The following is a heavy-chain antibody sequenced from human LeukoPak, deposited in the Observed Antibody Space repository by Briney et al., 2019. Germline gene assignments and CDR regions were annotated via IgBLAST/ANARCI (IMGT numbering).Heavy chain of an antibody. Sequence: ASVKVSCKASGYTFTSYDINWVRQAPGQGLEWMGIINPSGGSTSYAQKFQGRVTMTRDMSTSTVYMELSSLRSEDTAVYYCARAVPGTAGPGYWGQGTLVTVSS. CDR1: GYTFTSYD. CDR3: ARAVPGTAGPGY. CDR2: INPSGGST. D-gene: IGHD2-21*02. J-gene: IGHJ4*02. V-gene: IGHV1-46*01.